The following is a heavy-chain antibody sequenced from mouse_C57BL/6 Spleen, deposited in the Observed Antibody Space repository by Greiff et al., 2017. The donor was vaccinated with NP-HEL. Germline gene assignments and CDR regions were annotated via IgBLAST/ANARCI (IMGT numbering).Heavy chain of an antibody. Sequence: QVQLQQPGAELVKPGASVKLSCKASGYTFTSYWMHWVKQRPGQGLEWIGMIHPNSGSTNYNEKFKSKATLTVDKSSSTAYMQLSSLTSEDSAVYYCARKLGGAYFDYWGQGTTLTVSS. J-gene: IGHJ2*01. D-gene: IGHD4-1*01. CDR2: IHPNSGST. CDR3: ARKLGGAYFDY. V-gene: IGHV1-64*01. CDR1: GYTFTSYW.